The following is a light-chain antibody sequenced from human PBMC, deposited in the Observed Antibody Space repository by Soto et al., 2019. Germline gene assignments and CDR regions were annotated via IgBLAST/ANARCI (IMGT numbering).Light chain of an antibody. J-gene: IGKJ1*01. Sequence: EIVLTPSPSALSVSPGERATLSCRTSQSVGILLAWYQQKPGQAPRLLIHGATTRATGIPARFSGSGSGTEFTLTISSLQSEDFAVYYCQQYNNWPPVTFGQGTKVDIK. CDR3: QQYNNWPPVT. CDR2: GAT. CDR1: QSVGIL. V-gene: IGKV3-15*01.